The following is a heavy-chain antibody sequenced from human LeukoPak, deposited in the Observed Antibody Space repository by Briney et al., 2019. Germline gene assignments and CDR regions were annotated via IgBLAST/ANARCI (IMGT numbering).Heavy chain of an antibody. CDR1: GFTFSSYS. V-gene: IGHV3-21*01. Sequence: PGGSLRLSCAASGFTFSSYSMNWVRQAPGKGLEWVSSISSSSSYICYADSVKGRFTISRDNAKNSLYLQMNSLRAEDTAVYYCARSTMIVDDAFDIWGQGTMVTVSS. CDR2: ISSSSSYI. J-gene: IGHJ3*02. D-gene: IGHD3-22*01. CDR3: ARSTMIVDDAFDI.